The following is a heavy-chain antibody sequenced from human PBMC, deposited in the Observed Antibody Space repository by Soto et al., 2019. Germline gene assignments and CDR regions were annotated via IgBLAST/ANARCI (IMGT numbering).Heavy chain of an antibody. V-gene: IGHV4-34*01. CDR2: VKDGGHT. J-gene: IGHJ4*02. D-gene: IGHD5-12*01. Sequence: QVQLQQWGAGLLKPSETLSLNCAVTGGSLSGYYWSWIRQPPGKGLEWIGEVKDGGHTNYSPSLRGXXTXAXVPSNTPFSIRLNAVTAADTGVYYCARGQEGVVATHWDQGSLVTVSS. CDR3: ARGQEGVVATH. CDR1: GGSLSGYY.